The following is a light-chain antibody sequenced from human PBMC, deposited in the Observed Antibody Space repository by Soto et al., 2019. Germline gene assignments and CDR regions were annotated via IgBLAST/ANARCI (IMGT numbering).Light chain of an antibody. CDR3: SSFTSNRIYV. V-gene: IGLV2-14*03. CDR1: HNDIGTYYY. J-gene: IGLJ1*01. Sequence: LTQPTSLSGSPVQSITISCTGNHNDIGTYYYVSWYQQHPGRAPRLLIHGVTTRPSGISGRFSASKSGLTASLTISGLQPEDEADYYCSSFTSNRIYVFGPGTKVTVL. CDR2: GVT.